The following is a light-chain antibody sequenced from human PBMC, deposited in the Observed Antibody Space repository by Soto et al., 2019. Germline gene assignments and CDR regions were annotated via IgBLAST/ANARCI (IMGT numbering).Light chain of an antibody. V-gene: IGKV3-20*01. Sequence: EIVLTQSPGTLSLSPGEGATLSCRASQSITTNSLAWYQQKPGQAPRLLIYGASNRATGVPARVSASGSGTDFPLSFSRLEPEDFEMYYCQQYVTSPYTSGQGTKLAIK. CDR3: QQYVTSPYT. CDR2: GAS. CDR1: QSITTNS. J-gene: IGKJ2*01.